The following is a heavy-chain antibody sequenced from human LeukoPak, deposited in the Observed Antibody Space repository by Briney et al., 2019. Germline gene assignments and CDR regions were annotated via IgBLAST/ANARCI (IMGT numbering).Heavy chain of an antibody. CDR3: ARASSYSSSWPDVFDI. D-gene: IGHD6-13*01. CDR2: ISDSGSTI. Sequence: GRSLRLSCAASGFIFSNYAMHWVRQAPGKGLEWVSHISDSGSTIYYVDSVKGRFTISRDNAKNSLFLQMNSLRAEDTAVYYCARASSYSSSWPDVFDIWGQGTMVTVSS. CDR1: GFIFSNYA. V-gene: IGHV3-48*04. J-gene: IGHJ3*02.